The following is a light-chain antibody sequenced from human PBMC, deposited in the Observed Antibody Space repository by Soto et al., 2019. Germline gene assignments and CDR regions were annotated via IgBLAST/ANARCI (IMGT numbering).Light chain of an antibody. Sequence: QSALTQPASVSGSPGQSITISCTGTSSDVGGYNYVSWYQQHPGKAPKLMIYEVSNRPSGVSNRFSGSKSDNTASLTISGLQAGDEADYYCSSYTSFSTYVFGTGTKVTVL. V-gene: IGLV2-14*01. CDR1: SSDVGGYNY. J-gene: IGLJ1*01. CDR2: EVS. CDR3: SSYTSFSTYV.